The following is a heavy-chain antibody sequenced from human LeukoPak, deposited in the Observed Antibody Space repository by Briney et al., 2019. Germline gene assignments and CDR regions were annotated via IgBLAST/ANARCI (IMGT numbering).Heavy chain of an antibody. CDR1: GGSISSSSYY. V-gene: IGHV4-39*01. D-gene: IGHD3-9*01. J-gene: IGHJ4*02. CDR3: ARGRRYFDWLLSEAEYYFDY. Sequence: SETLSLTCTVSGGSISSSSYYWGWIRQPPGKGLEWIGSIYYSGSAYYNPSLKSRVTISVDMSKNQFSLKLSSVTAADTAVYYCARGRRYFDWLLSEAEYYFDYWGQGTLVTVSS. CDR2: IYYSGSA.